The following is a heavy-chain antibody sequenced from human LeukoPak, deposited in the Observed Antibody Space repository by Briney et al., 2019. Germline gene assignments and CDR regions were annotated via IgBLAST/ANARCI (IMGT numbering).Heavy chain of an antibody. CDR1: GDSISNYY. Sequence: SETLSLTCTVSGDSISNYYWSWIRQPPGKGLEWIGYIYYSGSTKYNPSLKSRVTISVDTSKNQFSLRLSSVTAADTAVYYCARHAGGYSYGYADYWGQGTLVTVSS. CDR2: IYYSGST. CDR3: ARHAGGYSYGYADY. J-gene: IGHJ4*02. V-gene: IGHV4-59*01. D-gene: IGHD5-18*01.